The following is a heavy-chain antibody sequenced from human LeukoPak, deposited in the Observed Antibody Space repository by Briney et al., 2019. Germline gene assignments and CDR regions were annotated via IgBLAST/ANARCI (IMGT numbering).Heavy chain of an antibody. CDR2: YSNSGVKT. Sequence: GGSLRLSCAASGFTFSTYAMSWVRQAPGRGLEWVSSYSNSGVKTFYADSVKGRFTISRDNSKNTLYLQMNSLRAEDTAVYYCANDNYWGQGTLVTVSS. V-gene: IGHV3-23*01. J-gene: IGHJ4*02. CDR3: ANDNY. CDR1: GFTFSTYA.